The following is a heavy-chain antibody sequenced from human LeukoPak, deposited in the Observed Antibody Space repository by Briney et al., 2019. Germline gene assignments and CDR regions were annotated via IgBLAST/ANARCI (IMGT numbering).Heavy chain of an antibody. D-gene: IGHD3-22*01. CDR2: VDPEDGET. Sequence: VKISCKVSGYTFTDYHMHWVPQAPGKGLEWMGLVDPEDGETIYAEKFQGRVTITADTSTDTAYMELSSLRSEDTAVYYCAILYYYDSSGPPDVWGKGTTVTVSS. V-gene: IGHV1-69-2*01. CDR3: AILYYYDSSGPPDV. CDR1: GYTFTDYH. J-gene: IGHJ6*04.